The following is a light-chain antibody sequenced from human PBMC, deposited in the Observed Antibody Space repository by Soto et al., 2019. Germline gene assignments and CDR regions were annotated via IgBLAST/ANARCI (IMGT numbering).Light chain of an antibody. CDR3: QQNFSIPIT. CDR2: AAS. V-gene: IGKV1-39*01. Sequence: DIKMTQSPSSLSASVGDRVTITCRASQSISTYLNWYHQKPGKAPDLLIYAASSLKSGVPSRFSGSGSGTHFTLTITGLQPADFATYYCQQNFSIPITFGQGTRLE. J-gene: IGKJ5*01. CDR1: QSISTY.